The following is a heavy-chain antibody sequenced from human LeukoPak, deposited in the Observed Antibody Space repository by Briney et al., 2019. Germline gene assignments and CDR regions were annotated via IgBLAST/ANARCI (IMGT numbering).Heavy chain of an antibody. CDR2: INLNNGGT. V-gene: IGHV1-2*02. CDR1: GYTFTDYY. J-gene: IGHJ3*02. CDR3: APSSVLRRYCSSYTCYYAFDI. Sequence: ASVTVSCKASGYTFTDYYMHWVRQAPGQGLEWMGWINLNNGGTHYAQKLQGRVTMTKDTSISTAYMELSWLRPEDSALYCCAPSSVLRRYCSSYTCYYAFDIWGQGTVVTVSS. D-gene: IGHD2-2*01.